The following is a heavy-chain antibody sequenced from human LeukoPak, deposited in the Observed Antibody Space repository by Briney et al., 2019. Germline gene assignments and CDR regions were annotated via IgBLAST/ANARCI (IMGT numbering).Heavy chain of an antibody. CDR3: ARAISAGSPITASDC. D-gene: IGHD2-15*01. CDR2: INPNSDFT. CDR1: GYTFTAYY. V-gene: IGHV1-2*02. J-gene: IGHJ4*02. Sequence: GAVNVSCKTSGYTFTAYYMHWVRQAPGQGLEWMGWINPNSDFTNFAQNFQGRVTMTSDTSISTAYMELSRLRSDDTAVYYCARAISAGSPITASDCWGQDTVHTVSS.